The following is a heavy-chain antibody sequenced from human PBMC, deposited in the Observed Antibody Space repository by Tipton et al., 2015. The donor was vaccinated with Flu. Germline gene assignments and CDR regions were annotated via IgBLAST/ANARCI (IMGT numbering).Heavy chain of an antibody. CDR3: ARDSGDSSGYNARLVAFDI. D-gene: IGHD3-22*01. CDR2: IYNGQYT. CDR1: GGSIGSYY. J-gene: IGHJ3*02. V-gene: IGHV4-59*12. Sequence: GLVKPSETLSLTCTVSGGSIGSYYWNWIRQPPGKGLEWIGYIYNGQYTKYNPSLKSRVTISVDTSKKQFSLQMRSVTAADTAVYYCARDSGDSSGYNARLVAFDIWGQGTMVTVSS.